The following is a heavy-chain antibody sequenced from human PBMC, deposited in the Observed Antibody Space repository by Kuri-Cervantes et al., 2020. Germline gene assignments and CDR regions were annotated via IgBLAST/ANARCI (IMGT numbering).Heavy chain of an antibody. CDR1: GLPFSSYA. D-gene: IGHD1-26*01. CDR3: ARVRGSYSPDY. Sequence: GGSLRLSCAAAGLPFSSYAMSWVRQAPGKGLEWVSYISKSGDSIYYVDSVKGRFTISRDNAKISLYLQMNSLRAEDTAVYYCARVRGSYSPDYWCQGILVTVSS. V-gene: IGHV3-48*04. J-gene: IGHJ4*02. CDR2: ISKSGDSI.